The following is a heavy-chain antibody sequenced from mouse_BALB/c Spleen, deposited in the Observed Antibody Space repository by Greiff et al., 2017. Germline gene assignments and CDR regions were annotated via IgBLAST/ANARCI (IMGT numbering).Heavy chain of an antibody. Sequence: VQLVESAAELARPGASVKMSCKASGYTFTSYTMHWVKQRPGQGLEWIGYINPSSGYTEYNQKFKDKTTLTADKSSSTAYMQLSSLTSEDSAVYYCARSGPYDGYYDAMDYWGQGTSVTVSS. CDR2: INPSSGYT. CDR3: ARSGPYDGYYDAMDY. J-gene: IGHJ4*01. CDR1: GYTFTSYT. D-gene: IGHD2-3*01. V-gene: IGHV1-4*02.